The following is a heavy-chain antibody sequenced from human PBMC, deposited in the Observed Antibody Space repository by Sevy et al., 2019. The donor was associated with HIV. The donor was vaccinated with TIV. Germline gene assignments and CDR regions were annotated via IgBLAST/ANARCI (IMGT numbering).Heavy chain of an antibody. D-gene: IGHD5-18*01. CDR2: ICSSSSYI. CDR1: GFTFSSYS. J-gene: IGHJ6*02. CDR3: ARASGYSYGDYYYYGMDV. V-gene: IGHV3-21*01. Sequence: GGSLRLSCAASGFTFSSYSMNWVRQAPGKGLEWVSSICSSSSYIYYADSVKGRFTISRDNAKNSLYLQMNSLRAEDTAVYYCARASGYSYGDYYYYGMDVWGQGTTVTVSS.